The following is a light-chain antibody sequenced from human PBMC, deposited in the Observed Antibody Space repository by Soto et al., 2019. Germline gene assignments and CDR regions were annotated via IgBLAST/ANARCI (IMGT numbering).Light chain of an antibody. Sequence: IVLTQSPVTLSLSPGERVTLSCRASQSVSNNYLAWYQQKPGQAPRLLIYGASSRATGLQDRFRGIGSGTAVPLAITRLEPEDFAVYYCHQYSSSPPTFGQGTRLRL. CDR3: HQYSSSPPT. CDR2: GAS. CDR1: QSVSNNY. V-gene: IGKV3-20*01. J-gene: IGKJ5*01.